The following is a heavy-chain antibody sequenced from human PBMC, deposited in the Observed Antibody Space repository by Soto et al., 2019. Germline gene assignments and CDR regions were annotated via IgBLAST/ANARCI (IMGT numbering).Heavy chain of an antibody. CDR2: IDPSDSYT. V-gene: IGHV5-10-1*01. D-gene: IGHD3-22*01. J-gene: IGHJ3*02. CDR3: AIPPYDSSGYYHVGDAFDI. CDR1: GYSFTSYW. Sequence: GESLKISCKGSGYSFTSYWISWVRQMPGKGLEWMGRIDPSDSYTNYSPSFQGHVTISADKSISTAYLQWSSLKASDTAMYYCAIPPYDSSGYYHVGDAFDIWGQGTMVTVSS.